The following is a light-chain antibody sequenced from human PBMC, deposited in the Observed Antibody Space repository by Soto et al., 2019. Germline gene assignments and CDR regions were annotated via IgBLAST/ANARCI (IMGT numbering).Light chain of an antibody. CDR1: QTIIKY. CDR3: QQSHIPPYS. V-gene: IGKV1-39*01. J-gene: IGKJ2*03. CDR2: AAY. Sequence: DIQMTQSPSSLSASVGDGVTITCRASQTIIKYLNWYQQKPGKAPKLLIHAAYSSQSGVPARFSGGGLGTAFTLTISSLQPEDFATYYCQQSHIPPYSFGQGTKLEIK.